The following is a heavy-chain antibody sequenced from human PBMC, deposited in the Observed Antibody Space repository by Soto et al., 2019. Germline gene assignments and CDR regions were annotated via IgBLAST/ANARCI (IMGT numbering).Heavy chain of an antibody. CDR1: GYTFTSYD. V-gene: IGHV1-8*01. CDR3: ARGGDDYGDYVYAFDI. D-gene: IGHD4-17*01. Sequence: QVQLVQSGAEVKKPGASVKVSCKASGYTFTSYDINCVRQATGQGLEWMGWMNPNSGNTGYAQKFQGRVTMTRNTSISTAYMELSSLRSEDTAVYYCARGGDDYGDYVYAFDIWGQGTMVTVSS. J-gene: IGHJ3*02. CDR2: MNPNSGNT.